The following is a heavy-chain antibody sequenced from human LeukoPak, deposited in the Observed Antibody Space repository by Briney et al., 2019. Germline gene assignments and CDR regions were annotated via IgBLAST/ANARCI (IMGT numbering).Heavy chain of an antibody. Sequence: SQTLSLTCTVSGGSISSGDYYWSWIRQPPGKGLEWIGYIYYSGSTYYNPSLKSRVTLSVDTSKNQFSLKLSSVTAADTAVYYCARGLQYYYDRYYFDYWGQGTLVTVSS. J-gene: IGHJ4*02. CDR2: IYYSGST. CDR1: GGSISSGDYY. CDR3: ARGLQYYYDRYYFDY. V-gene: IGHV4-30-4*08. D-gene: IGHD3-22*01.